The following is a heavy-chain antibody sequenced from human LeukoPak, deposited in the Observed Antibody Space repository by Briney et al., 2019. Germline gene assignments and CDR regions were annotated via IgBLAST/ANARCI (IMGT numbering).Heavy chain of an antibody. CDR3: ARAPTRRSGSYLLGY. V-gene: IGHV3-53*01. Sequence: GGSLRLSCAASGFTVSSNYMSWVRQAPGKGLEWVSVIYSGGSTYYADSVKGRFTISRDNSKNTLYLQMNSLRAEDTAVYYCARAPTRRSGSYLLGYWGQGTLVTVSS. J-gene: IGHJ4*02. D-gene: IGHD1-26*01. CDR1: GFTVSSNY. CDR2: IYSGGST.